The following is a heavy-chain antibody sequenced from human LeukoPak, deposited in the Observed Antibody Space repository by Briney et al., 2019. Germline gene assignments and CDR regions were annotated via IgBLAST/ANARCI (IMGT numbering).Heavy chain of an antibody. D-gene: IGHD3-16*02. CDR2: IKSKADGGTT. CDR1: GFTFRNAW. V-gene: IGHV3-15*01. J-gene: IGHJ5*02. CDR3: TTDLSTGGFRPS. Sequence: GSLRLSCAASGFTFRNAWMSWVRQAPGRGPEWVGRIKSKADGGTTDYAAPVKGRFTISRDDSKNTLFLQMNGLKTEDTAVYYCTTDLSTGGFRPSWGQGTLVTVSS.